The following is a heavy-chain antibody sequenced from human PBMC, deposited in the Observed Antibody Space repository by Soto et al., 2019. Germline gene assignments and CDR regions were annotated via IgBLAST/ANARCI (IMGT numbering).Heavy chain of an antibody. V-gene: IGHV4-30-4*01. Sequence: SETLSLTCTVSGGSISSGDYYWSWIRQPPGKGLEWIGYIYYSGSTYYNPSLKSRVTISVDTSKNQFSLKLSSVTAADTAVYYCARGPIVVVTAIYRYFDLWGRGTLVTVS. J-gene: IGHJ2*01. CDR3: ARGPIVVVTAIYRYFDL. CDR2: IYYSGST. CDR1: GGSISSGDYY. D-gene: IGHD2-21*02.